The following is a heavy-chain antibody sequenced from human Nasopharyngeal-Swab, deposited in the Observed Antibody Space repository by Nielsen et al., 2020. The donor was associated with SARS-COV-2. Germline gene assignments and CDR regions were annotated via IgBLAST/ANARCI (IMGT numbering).Heavy chain of an antibody. V-gene: IGHV3-30*18. CDR1: GFTFSSYG. J-gene: IGHJ5*02. Sequence: GESLKISCAASGFTFSSYGMHWVRQAPGKGLEWVAVISYDGSNKYYADSVKGRFTISRDNSKNTLYLQMNSLRAEDTVVYYCAKDLGRNWFDPWGQGTLVTVSS. D-gene: IGHD3/OR15-3a*01. CDR3: AKDLGRNWFDP. CDR2: ISYDGSNK.